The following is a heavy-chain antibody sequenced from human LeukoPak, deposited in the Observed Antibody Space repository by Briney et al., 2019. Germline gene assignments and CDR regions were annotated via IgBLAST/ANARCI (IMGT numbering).Heavy chain of an antibody. CDR2: IGRSGANS. CDR3: AKLQTAVVPAATLGFDS. CDR1: GFTFSSYA. Sequence: GGSLRLSCAASGFTFSSYAMSWVRQSPGKGLEWVSAIGRSGANSYYATSVKGRFSVSRDNTKNTFHLQMNSLRAEDTAIYYCAKLQTAVVPAATLGFDSWGQGTLVTVSS. D-gene: IGHD2-2*01. V-gene: IGHV3-23*01. J-gene: IGHJ4*02.